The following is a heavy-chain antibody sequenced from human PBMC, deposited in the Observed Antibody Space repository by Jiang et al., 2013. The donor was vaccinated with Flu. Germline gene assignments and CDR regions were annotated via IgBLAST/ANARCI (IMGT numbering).Heavy chain of an antibody. CDR3: AGYNSGGHYGMDV. D-gene: IGHD6-19*01. V-gene: IGHV6-1*01. Sequence: GLVKPSQTLSLTCVISGASVFSNTATWNWIRQSPSRGLEWLGRTYYRSKWYNDYAESVKGRITIIPDTSKNQFSLQLNSVAPEDTAIYYCAGYNSGGHYGMDVWGQGDHGHRLL. CDR2: TYYRSKWYN. J-gene: IGHJ6*02. CDR1: GASVFSNTAT.